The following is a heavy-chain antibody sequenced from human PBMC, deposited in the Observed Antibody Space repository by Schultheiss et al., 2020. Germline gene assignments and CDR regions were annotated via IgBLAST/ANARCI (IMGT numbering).Heavy chain of an antibody. CDR1: GGSFSGYY. Sequence: SATLSLTCAVYGGSFSGYYWSWIRQPPGKGLEWIGEINHSGSTNYNPSLKSRVTISVDTSKNQFSLKLSSVTAADTAVYYCARGPRRYCTGGVCFPGGDYGMDVWGQGTTVTVSS. V-gene: IGHV4-34*01. CDR2: INHSGST. D-gene: IGHD2-8*02. CDR3: ARGPRRYCTGGVCFPGGDYGMDV. J-gene: IGHJ6*02.